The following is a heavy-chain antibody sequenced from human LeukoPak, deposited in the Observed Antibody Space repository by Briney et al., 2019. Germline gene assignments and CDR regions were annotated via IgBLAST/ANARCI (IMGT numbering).Heavy chain of an antibody. D-gene: IGHD1-26*01. V-gene: IGHV4-34*01. CDR2: ISHSGST. CDR1: GGSFSGYF. Sequence: SETLSLTCAIYGGSFSGYFWSYIRQPPGKGLEWLGEISHSGSTNYSPSLKSRVTISVDTSKNQFSLKLSSVTAADTAVYYCARALHGGSYFLDYWGQGSLVTVSS. J-gene: IGHJ4*02. CDR3: ARALHGGSYFLDY.